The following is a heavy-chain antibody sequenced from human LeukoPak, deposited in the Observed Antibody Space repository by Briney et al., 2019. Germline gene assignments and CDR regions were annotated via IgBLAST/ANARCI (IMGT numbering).Heavy chain of an antibody. CDR1: GYTFSDYW. Sequence: GGSLRLSCSASGYTFSDYWMHWVRQVPGKGPVWVSRVNSDGSSTAYADSVEGRFTISRDNAKNTLHLQMDSLRVEDTAVYYCICSNPSSDHWGQGTLVTVSS. CDR2: VNSDGSST. D-gene: IGHD3-10*02. J-gene: IGHJ4*02. CDR3: ICSNPSSDH. V-gene: IGHV3-74*03.